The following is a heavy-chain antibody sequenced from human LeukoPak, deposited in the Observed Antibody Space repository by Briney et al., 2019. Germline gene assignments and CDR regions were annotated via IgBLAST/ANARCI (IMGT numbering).Heavy chain of an antibody. V-gene: IGHV3-7*03. D-gene: IGHD6-6*01. CDR1: GFTISNYW. CDR2: INSDGSEG. CDR3: ARSSYSSSSSV. Sequence: GGSLRLSCAASGFTISNYWMAWVRQVPGKGLEWVASINSDGSEGYYADVVKGRFTISRDNAKNSLYLQINSLRAEDTAVYYCARSSYSSSSSVWGQGTMVTVSS. J-gene: IGHJ3*01.